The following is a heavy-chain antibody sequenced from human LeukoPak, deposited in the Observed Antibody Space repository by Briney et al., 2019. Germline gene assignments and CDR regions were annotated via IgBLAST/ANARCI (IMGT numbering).Heavy chain of an antibody. D-gene: IGHD5-18*01. Sequence: GRSLRLSCAASGFSFSNYVMHWFRQAPGEGLEWVAVISYDGGNKYYADSVKGRFTISRDNSKNTLYLQMNSLRAEDTAVYYCARERDTSIYYFDYWGQGTLVTVSS. CDR2: ISYDGGNK. CDR1: GFSFSNYV. CDR3: ARERDTSIYYFDY. J-gene: IGHJ4*02. V-gene: IGHV3-30-3*01.